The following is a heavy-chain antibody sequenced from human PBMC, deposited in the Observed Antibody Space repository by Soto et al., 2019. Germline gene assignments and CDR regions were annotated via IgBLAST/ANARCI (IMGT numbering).Heavy chain of an antibody. D-gene: IGHD3-10*01. CDR1: GASLSSYY. V-gene: IGHV4-59*12. Sequence: PSETLSLTCVVSGASLSSYYWSWIRQPPGKGLEWIGYIYYSGSTNYNPSLKSRVTISVDTSKNQFSLKLSSVTAADTAVYYCARGTMVRGVITNFDYWGQGTLVTVSS. CDR2: IYYSGST. CDR3: ARGTMVRGVITNFDY. J-gene: IGHJ4*02.